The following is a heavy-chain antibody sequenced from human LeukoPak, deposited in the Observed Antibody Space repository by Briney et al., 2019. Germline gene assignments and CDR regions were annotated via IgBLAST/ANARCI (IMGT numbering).Heavy chain of an antibody. D-gene: IGHD6-19*01. J-gene: IGHJ4*02. CDR3: ARADSSGWYTLKY. CDR1: GFTFSSYE. V-gene: IGHV3-48*03. Sequence: PGGSLRLSCAASGFTFSSYEMNWVRQAPGKGLEYVSYISSSGSTMDYADSVKGRFTISRDNAKNSLYLQMNSLRAEDTAVYYCARADSSGWYTLKYWGQGTLVTVSS. CDR2: ISSSGSTM.